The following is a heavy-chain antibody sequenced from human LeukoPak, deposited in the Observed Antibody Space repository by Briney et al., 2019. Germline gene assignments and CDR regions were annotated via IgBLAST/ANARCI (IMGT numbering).Heavy chain of an antibody. CDR1: GGTFSSYA. V-gene: IGHV1-69*13. D-gene: IGHD1-26*01. J-gene: IGHJ5*02. CDR3: ARDRVRGSYYNWFDP. CDR2: IIPIFGSA. Sequence: WASLKLSCTASGGTFSSYAMSWVRQAPGQGLEWMGCIIPIFGSANYAEKFQGRVTITADESTSTAYMELNSLRSEDTAVYYCARDRVRGSYYNWFDPWGQGTLVTVSS.